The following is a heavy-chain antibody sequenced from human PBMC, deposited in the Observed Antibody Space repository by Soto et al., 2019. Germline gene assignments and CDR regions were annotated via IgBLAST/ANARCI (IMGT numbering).Heavy chain of an antibody. Sequence: ASVKVSCKASGYTFTSYGISWVRQAPGQGLEWMGWISAYNGNTNYAQKLQGRVTMTTDTSTSTAYMELRSLRSDDTAVYYCARGATVGTTTGFFDYWGQGTLVTVSS. CDR1: GYTFTSYG. CDR3: ARGATVGTTTGFFDY. CDR2: ISAYNGNT. V-gene: IGHV1-18*04. J-gene: IGHJ4*02. D-gene: IGHD1-26*01.